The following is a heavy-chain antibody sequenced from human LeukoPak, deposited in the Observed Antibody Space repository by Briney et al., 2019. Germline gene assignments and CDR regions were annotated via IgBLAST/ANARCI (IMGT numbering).Heavy chain of an antibody. Sequence: PGGSLRLSCAASRFTFSRSWMSWVRQAPGEGVGRVASINQDGSDKYYVDSVKGRFTISRDNAKNSLYLQMNSLRAEDTAVYYCSRDLITVGMTDAFDIWGQGTMVTVSS. CDR1: RFTFSRSW. CDR3: SRDLITVGMTDAFDI. V-gene: IGHV3-7*05. CDR2: INQDGSDK. D-gene: IGHD4-23*01. J-gene: IGHJ3*02.